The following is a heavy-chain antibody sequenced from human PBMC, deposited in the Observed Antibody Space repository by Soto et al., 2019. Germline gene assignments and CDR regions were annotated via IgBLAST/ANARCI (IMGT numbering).Heavy chain of an antibody. J-gene: IGHJ2*01. D-gene: IGHD4-17*01. V-gene: IGHV3-11*06. Sequence: GGTLRLSCAASGFTFSDYYMSWIRQAPGKGLEWVSYISSSSSYTNYADSVKGRFTISRDNAKNSLYLQMNSLRAEDTAVYYCARGLTTVTTAAWYFDLWGRGTLVTVSS. CDR3: ARGLTTVTTAAWYFDL. CDR1: GFTFSDYY. CDR2: ISSSSSYT.